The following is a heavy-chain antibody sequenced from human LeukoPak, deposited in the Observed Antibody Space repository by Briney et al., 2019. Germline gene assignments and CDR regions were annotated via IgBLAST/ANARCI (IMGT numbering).Heavy chain of an antibody. J-gene: IGHJ4*02. V-gene: IGHV4-34*09. Sequence: SETLSLTCAVYGGSFSGYYWSWIRQPPGKGLEWIGYIYYSGSTYYNPSLKSRVTISVDTSKNQFSLKLSSVTAADTAVYYCARDRGKVSRFFDYWGQGTLVTVSS. CDR2: IYYSGST. CDR3: ARDRGKVSRFFDY. CDR1: GGSFSGYY. D-gene: IGHD5-24*01.